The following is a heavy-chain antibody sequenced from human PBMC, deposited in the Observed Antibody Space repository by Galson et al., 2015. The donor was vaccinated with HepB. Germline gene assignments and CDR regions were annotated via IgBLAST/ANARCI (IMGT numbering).Heavy chain of an antibody. CDR3: ARLDGDYVGYFDL. J-gene: IGHJ2*01. V-gene: IGHV3-33*01. D-gene: IGHD4-17*01. CDR1: GFTFSSYG. Sequence: SLRLSCAASGFTFSSYGMHWVRQAPGKGLEWVAVIWYDGSNKYYADSVKGRFTISRDNPKNTLYLQMNSLRAEDTAVYYCARLDGDYVGYFDLWGRGTLVTVSS. CDR2: IWYDGSNK.